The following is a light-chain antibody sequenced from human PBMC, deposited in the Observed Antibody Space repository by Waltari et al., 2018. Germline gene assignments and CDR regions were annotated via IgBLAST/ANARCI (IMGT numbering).Light chain of an antibody. CDR2: AAS. V-gene: IGKV1-NL1*01. Sequence: DIQMTQSPSSLSASVGDRVTITCRASQDISNSLAWYQQKPGKAPRLLLDAASRLQNGVPSRCSGHRSGTGYTLTINSLQPEDFATYYCQQYYTIPLTFGGGTKVDVK. CDR3: QQYYTIPLT. J-gene: IGKJ4*01. CDR1: QDISNS.